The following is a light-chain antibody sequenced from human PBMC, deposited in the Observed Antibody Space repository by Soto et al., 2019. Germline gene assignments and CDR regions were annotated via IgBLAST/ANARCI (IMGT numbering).Light chain of an antibody. CDR3: CSYTGNYTVV. J-gene: IGLJ3*02. CDR2: DVS. CDR1: SSDVGGYNY. Sequence: QSALTQPRSESGSPGQSVTISCTGTSSDVGGYNYVSWYQQHPGKAPKLMIYDVSKRPSGVPDRFSGSKSGNTASLTISGLQAEDEADYYCCSYTGNYTVVFGGGTKLTVL. V-gene: IGLV2-11*01.